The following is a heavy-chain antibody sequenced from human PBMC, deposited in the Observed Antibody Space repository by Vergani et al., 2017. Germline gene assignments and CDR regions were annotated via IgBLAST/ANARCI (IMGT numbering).Heavy chain of an antibody. J-gene: IGHJ3*01. CDR3: ARRSGGYYSGGKVHPLRTAFDV. CDR1: GGSISAGYYF. D-gene: IGHD2-15*01. V-gene: IGHV4-61*02. CDR2: ISASGNA. Sequence: QVQLQASGPGRVKPSQTLSLTCTMSGGSISAGYYFWSWIRQPAGKGLEWLGHISASGNASHSPSLKTRVSMSVDTSKNQFDLTVTSVTAADTAIYFCARRSGGYYSGGKVHPLRTAFDVWGHGTVVTVSS.